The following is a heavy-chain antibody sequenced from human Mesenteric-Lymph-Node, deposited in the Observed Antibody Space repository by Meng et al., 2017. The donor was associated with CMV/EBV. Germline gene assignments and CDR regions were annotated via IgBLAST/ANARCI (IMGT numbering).Heavy chain of an antibody. D-gene: IGHD2-21*02. J-gene: IGHJ4*02. Sequence: GSLKISCAASGFTFSSYSMNWVRQAPGRGLEWVSVISRTGGTIFYADSLQGRFAISRDNAKNSLYLQMNGLRAEDTAVYYCTRSQGSTAGDYWGQGTLVTVSS. CDR2: ISRTGGTI. CDR1: GFTFSSYS. V-gene: IGHV3-21*01. CDR3: TRSQGSTAGDY.